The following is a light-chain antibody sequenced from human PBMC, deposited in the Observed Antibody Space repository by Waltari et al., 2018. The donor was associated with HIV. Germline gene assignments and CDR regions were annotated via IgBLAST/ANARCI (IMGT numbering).Light chain of an antibody. J-gene: IGLJ1*01. V-gene: IGLV2-11*01. Sequence: QSALTQPRPVSGSPGQSVTISCTGTSSDVGDSTYVSWYRQNPGKVPNLMTYDVSKRPSAVLERVSGSRAGNTASLTISGLQAEDEADYFCCSYAGNYSYVFGSGSRVTVL. CDR3: CSYAGNYSYV. CDR2: DVS. CDR1: SSDVGDSTY.